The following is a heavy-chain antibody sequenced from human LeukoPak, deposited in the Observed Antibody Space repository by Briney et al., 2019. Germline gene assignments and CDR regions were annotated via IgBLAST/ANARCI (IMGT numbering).Heavy chain of an antibody. Sequence: SETLSLTCTVSGGSIGSSSYYWGWIRQPPGKGLEWIGNIYYSGSTYFNPSLKSRVTISVDTSKNQFSLRLSAVTAADTAVYYCASVRRGFGESSKYYSYYYMDVWGNGTTVTISS. D-gene: IGHD3-10*01. V-gene: IGHV4-39*01. CDR1: GGSIGSSSYY. CDR3: ASVRRGFGESSKYYSYYYMDV. CDR2: IYYSGST. J-gene: IGHJ6*03.